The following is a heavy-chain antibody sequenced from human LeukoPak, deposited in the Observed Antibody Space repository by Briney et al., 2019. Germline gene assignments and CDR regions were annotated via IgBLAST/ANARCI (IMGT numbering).Heavy chain of an antibody. CDR1: GGSISSGGYY. J-gene: IGHJ4*02. CDR3: ARDRLCSGGSCTEA. Sequence: SEALSLTCTVSGGSISSGGYYWSWIRQHPGKGLEWIGYIYYSGSTYYNPSLKSRVTISVDTSKNQFSLKLSSVTAADTAVYYCARDRLCSGGSCTEAWGQRTLVTVSS. D-gene: IGHD2-15*01. CDR2: IYYSGST. V-gene: IGHV4-31*03.